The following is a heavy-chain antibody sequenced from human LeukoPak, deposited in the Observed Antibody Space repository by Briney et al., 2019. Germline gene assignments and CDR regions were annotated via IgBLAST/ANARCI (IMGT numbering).Heavy chain of an antibody. D-gene: IGHD3-10*01. J-gene: IGHJ5*02. CDR1: GYTFTDYY. Sequence: ATVKVSCKASGYTFTDYYIHWVRQAPGQGLEWMGWINSNSGGTYYAQKFQGRVIMTRDTSINTAYMELSRLRSDDTAVYYCARDAQKTPYYFGSGTYYESRWFDPWGQGALVTVSS. V-gene: IGHV1-2*02. CDR3: ARDAQKTPYYFGSGTYYESRWFDP. CDR2: INSNSGGT.